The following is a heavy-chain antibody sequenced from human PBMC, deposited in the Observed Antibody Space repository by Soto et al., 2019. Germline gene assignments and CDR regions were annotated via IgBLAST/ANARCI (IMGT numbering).Heavy chain of an antibody. CDR1: GFSLYSYV. J-gene: IGHJ5*02. D-gene: IGHD6-13*01. CDR2: ISIDGTRT. CDR3: VRALGSSALAP. V-gene: IGHV3-30*01. Sequence: QAQLVESGGGVVQPGGSLRLSCVASGFSLYSYVIHWVRQTPGKGLQWVAVISIDGTRTYYADSVKGRFTFSRDNSKNTQYLQMYGLTIEDTAIYYCVRALGSSALAPWGQGTLVTVSS.